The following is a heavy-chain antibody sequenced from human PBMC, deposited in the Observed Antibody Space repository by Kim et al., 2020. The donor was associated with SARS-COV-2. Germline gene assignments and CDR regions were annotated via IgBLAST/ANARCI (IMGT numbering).Heavy chain of an antibody. V-gene: IGHV1-69*04. CDR3: AREPSHYYGSGSVGGMDV. D-gene: IGHD3-10*01. Sequence: QGRVTITEDKSTSTAYMELSSLRSEDTAVYYCAREPSHYYGSGSVGGMDVWGQGTTVTVSS. J-gene: IGHJ6*02.